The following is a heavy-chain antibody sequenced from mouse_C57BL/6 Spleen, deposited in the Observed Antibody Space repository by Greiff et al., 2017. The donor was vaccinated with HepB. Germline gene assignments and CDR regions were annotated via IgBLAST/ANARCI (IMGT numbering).Heavy chain of an antibody. D-gene: IGHD2-2*01. CDR3: ARDGYDEGFAY. Sequence: VQLQQSGAELVRPGSSVKLSCKASGYTFTSYCMHWVKQRPGRGLEWIGRIDPYNGGTKYNEKFKSKATLTVDKSSSTAYMQLSDLTAEDSAVCECARDGYDEGFAYWGQGTPVTVSA. CDR1: GYTFTSYC. V-gene: IGHV1-72*01. J-gene: IGHJ3*01. CDR2: IDPYNGGT.